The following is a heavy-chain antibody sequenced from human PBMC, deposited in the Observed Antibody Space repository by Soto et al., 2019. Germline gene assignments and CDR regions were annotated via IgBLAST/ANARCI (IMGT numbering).Heavy chain of an antibody. V-gene: IGHV3-21*01. CDR1: RFTFSSYS. D-gene: IGHD2-2*01. J-gene: IGHJ3*02. CDR3: AGACSTSCAGAFDI. CDR2: ISSSSSYI. Sequence: GGSLRLSGAASRFTFSSYSMNWVRQAPGKGLEWVSSISSSSSYIYYADSVKGRFTISRDNAKNSRYLQMNSLMAEDTAVYYCAGACSTSCAGAFDIWGQGTMVTVSS.